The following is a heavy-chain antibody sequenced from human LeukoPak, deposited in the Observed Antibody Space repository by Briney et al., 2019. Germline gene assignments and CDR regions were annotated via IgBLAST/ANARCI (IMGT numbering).Heavy chain of an antibody. V-gene: IGHV3-9*03. CDR1: GFTFDDYA. CDR3: TRDGWGGSYLDY. Sequence: GGSLRLSCAASGFTFDDYAMHWVRQAPGKGLEWVSGISWNSGSIGYADSVKGRFTISRDNAKNSLYLQMNSLRAEDMALYYCTRDGWGGSYLDYWGQGTLVTVSS. CDR2: ISWNSGSI. J-gene: IGHJ4*02. D-gene: IGHD3-16*01.